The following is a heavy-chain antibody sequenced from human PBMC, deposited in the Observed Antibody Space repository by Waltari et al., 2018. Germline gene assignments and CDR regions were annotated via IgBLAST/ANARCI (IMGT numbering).Heavy chain of an antibody. CDR3: ARDSVIQYDILTGQNYYYYYYMDV. CDR2: ISSSSSTL. D-gene: IGHD3-9*01. CDR1: GFTFSSYS. Sequence: EVQLVESGGGLVQPGGSLRLSCAASGFTFSSYSMNWVRQAPGKGLEWVSYISSSSSTLYYAASGKGRFTISRDNAKKALYLQMNSLRAEDTAVYYCARDSVIQYDILTGQNYYYYYYMDVWGKGTTVTVSS. V-gene: IGHV3-48*04. J-gene: IGHJ6*03.